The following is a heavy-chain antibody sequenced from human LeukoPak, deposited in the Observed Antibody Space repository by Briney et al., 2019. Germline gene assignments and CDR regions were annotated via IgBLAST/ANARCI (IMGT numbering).Heavy chain of an antibody. CDR1: GYTFTSYG. Sequence: GASEKVSCKASGYTFTSYGISWVRQAPGQGLEWMGWISAYNGNTNYAQKLQGRVTMTTDTSTSTAYMELRSLRSDDTAVYYCARITGTDFYYYYYGMDVWGQGTTVTVSS. J-gene: IGHJ6*02. D-gene: IGHD1-20*01. CDR3: ARITGTDFYYYYYGMDV. CDR2: ISAYNGNT. V-gene: IGHV1-18*01.